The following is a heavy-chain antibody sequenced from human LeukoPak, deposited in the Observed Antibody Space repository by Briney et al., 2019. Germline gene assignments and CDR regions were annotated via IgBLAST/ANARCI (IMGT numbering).Heavy chain of an antibody. CDR3: AKRGIAAAASFDY. J-gene: IGHJ4*02. CDR2: ISGNGDYT. D-gene: IGHD6-13*01. V-gene: IGHV3-23*01. CDR1: GFTFSSYA. Sequence: GGSLRLSCAASGFTFSSYAMSWVRQAPGKGLEWVSTISGNGDYTYYADSVKGRFTISRDNSKNTLYLQMDSLRADDTAVYYCAKRGIAAAASFDYWGQGTLVSVSS.